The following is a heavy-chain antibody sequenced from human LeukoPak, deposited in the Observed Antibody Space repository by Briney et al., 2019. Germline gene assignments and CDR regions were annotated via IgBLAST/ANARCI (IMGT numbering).Heavy chain of an antibody. J-gene: IGHJ4*02. D-gene: IGHD6-19*01. CDR2: ISPDGSSA. CDR1: EFSFSSYW. V-gene: IGHV3-74*01. CDR3: ARDPSGWHSMDY. Sequence: PGGSLRLSCAASEFSFSSYWMHCVRQAPGKGLVWVSRISPDGSSASYADSVRGRFTISRDNAKNTLYLQMKSLRAEETAVYYCARDPSGWHSMDYWGQGNLVTVSS.